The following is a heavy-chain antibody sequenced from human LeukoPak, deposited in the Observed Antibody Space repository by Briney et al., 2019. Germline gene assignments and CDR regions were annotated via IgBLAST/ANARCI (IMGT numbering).Heavy chain of an antibody. D-gene: IGHD1-26*01. CDR2: IYYSGST. J-gene: IGHJ6*02. V-gene: IGHV4-59*01. CDR3: ARAVIARYYYYGMDV. CDR1: GGSISSYY. Sequence: PSETLSLTCTVSGGSISSYYWSWIRQPPGKGLEWIGYIYYSGSTNYNPSLKSRATISVDTSKNQFSLKLSSVTAADTAVYYCARAVIARYYYYGMDVWGQGTTVTVSS.